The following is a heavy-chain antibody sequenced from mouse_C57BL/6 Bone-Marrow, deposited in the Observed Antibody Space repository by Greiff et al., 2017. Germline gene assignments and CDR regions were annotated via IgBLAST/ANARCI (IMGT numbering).Heavy chain of an antibody. D-gene: IGHD1-1*01. CDR3: ARDYYGSSWYFDY. Sequence: EVQLQQSGPELVKPGASVKISCKASGYTFTDYYMNWVKQSPGKGLEWIGDINPNDGVTSYNQKLKGKATLTVDKSSSTAYMELSSLTSEDSAVYYCARDYYGSSWYFDYWGQGTILTVSS. CDR1: GYTFTDYY. J-gene: IGHJ2*01. V-gene: IGHV1-26*01. CDR2: INPNDGVT.